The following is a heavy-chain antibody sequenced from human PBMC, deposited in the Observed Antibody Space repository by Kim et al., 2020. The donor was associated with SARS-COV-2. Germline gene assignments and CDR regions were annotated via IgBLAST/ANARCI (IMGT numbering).Heavy chain of an antibody. CDR3: ASAIVVVVSSTGGAFDI. D-gene: IGHD2-15*01. Sequence: GESLKISCKGSGNNFTSYWIGWVRQMPGKGLEWMGIIYPGDSDTRYSPSFQGQVTISADKSISTAYLQWSSLKASDTAMYYCASAIVVVVSSTGGAFDIWGQGTMVTVSS. J-gene: IGHJ3*02. CDR1: GNNFTSYW. CDR2: IYPGDSDT. V-gene: IGHV5-51*01.